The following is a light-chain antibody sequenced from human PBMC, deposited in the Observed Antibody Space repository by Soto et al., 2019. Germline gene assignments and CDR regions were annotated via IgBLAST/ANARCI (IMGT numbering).Light chain of an antibody. V-gene: IGKV3-15*01. CDR2: DAS. CDR1: QNIDNK. CDR3: QQSETYPLT. J-gene: IGKJ5*01. Sequence: EIVLTQSPDTLSVSPGERATLSCRASQNIDNKLVWYQQKPGQVPRLLIYDASTRATGIPARFSGSGSGTEFTLTISSLQPGDFATYYCQQSETYPLTFGQGTRLEI.